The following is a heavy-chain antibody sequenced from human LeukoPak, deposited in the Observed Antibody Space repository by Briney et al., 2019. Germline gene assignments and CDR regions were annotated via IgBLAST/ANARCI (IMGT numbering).Heavy chain of an antibody. CDR3: AKDLLSGTGYYSWGIFDS. D-gene: IGHD3-10*01. V-gene: IGHV3-23*01. CDR1: GFTFSNYA. CDR2: ISGTGVKT. J-gene: IGHJ4*02. Sequence: GGSLRLPCAASGFTFSNYAISWVRQTPGKGLEWVSGISGTGVKTVYSDSVKGRFTISRDNSKNTLYLQMNTLRADDTAVYYCAKDLLSGTGYYSWGIFDSWGQGTLVTVSS.